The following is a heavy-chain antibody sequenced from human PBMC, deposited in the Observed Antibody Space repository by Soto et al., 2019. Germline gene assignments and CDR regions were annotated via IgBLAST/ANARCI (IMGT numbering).Heavy chain of an antibody. CDR1: GYTFTSYG. Sequence: ASVKVSCKASGYTFTSYGISWVRQAPGQGLEWMGWISAYNGNTNYAQKLQGRVTMTTDTSTSTAYMELRSLRSDDTAVYYCARDWAYDSSGYYYLFQAFDIRGEATMVTVS. CDR3: ARDWAYDSSGYYYLFQAFDI. J-gene: IGHJ3*02. D-gene: IGHD3-22*01. CDR2: ISAYNGNT. V-gene: IGHV1-18*01.